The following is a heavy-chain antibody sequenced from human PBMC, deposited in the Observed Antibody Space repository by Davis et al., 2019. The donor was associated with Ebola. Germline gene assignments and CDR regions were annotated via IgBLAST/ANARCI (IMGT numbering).Heavy chain of an antibody. CDR2: ISGSGGST. Sequence: GGSLRLSCAASGFTFSSYAMSWVRQAPGKGLEWVSGISGSGGSTYYADSEKGRFTISRDNAKNSLYLQMNSLRAEDTALYYCAKGQWLDVYYGMDVWGQGTTVTVSS. V-gene: IGHV3-23*01. D-gene: IGHD6-19*01. J-gene: IGHJ6*02. CDR1: GFTFSSYA. CDR3: AKGQWLDVYYGMDV.